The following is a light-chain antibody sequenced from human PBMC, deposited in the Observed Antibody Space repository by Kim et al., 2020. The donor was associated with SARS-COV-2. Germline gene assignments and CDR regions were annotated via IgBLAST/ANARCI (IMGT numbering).Light chain of an antibody. CDR3: QQSYSNPRT. Sequence: AAVGDRVPITCRASQTINSYLNWYQQRPGKAPQLLIYGGSSLQSGSPSRFSGSGSGTEFTFTIRSLQPEYFATYYCQQSYSNPRTFGQGTKLEI. V-gene: IGKV1-39*01. CDR2: GGS. J-gene: IGKJ2*01. CDR1: QTINSY.